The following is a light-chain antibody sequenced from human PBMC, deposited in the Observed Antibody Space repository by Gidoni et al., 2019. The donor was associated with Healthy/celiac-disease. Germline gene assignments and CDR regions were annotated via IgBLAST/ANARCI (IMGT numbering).Light chain of an antibody. Sequence: DIQMTQSPSSLSASVGDRVTITCRASQSISSYLNWYQQKPGNAPKLLIYAASSLQSGVPSRFSGSGSGTDFTLTISSLQPEDFATYYCQQSYSTPPTFXQXTKLEIK. CDR2: AAS. J-gene: IGKJ2*01. V-gene: IGKV1-39*01. CDR1: QSISSY. CDR3: QQSYSTPPT.